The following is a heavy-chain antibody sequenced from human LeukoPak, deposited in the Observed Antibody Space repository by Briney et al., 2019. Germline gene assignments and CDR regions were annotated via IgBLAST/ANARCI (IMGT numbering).Heavy chain of an antibody. CDR1: GGSISSSSYY. CDR3: ASTTIFGVVMPYYYYYYMDV. CDR2: IYYSGST. Sequence: SETLSLTCTVSGGSISSSSYYWGWIRQPPGKGLGWIGSIYYSGSTYYNPSLKSQVTISVDTSKNQFSLKLSSVTAADTAVYYCASTTIFGVVMPYYYYYYMDVWGKGTTVTVSS. J-gene: IGHJ6*03. V-gene: IGHV4-39*01. D-gene: IGHD3-3*01.